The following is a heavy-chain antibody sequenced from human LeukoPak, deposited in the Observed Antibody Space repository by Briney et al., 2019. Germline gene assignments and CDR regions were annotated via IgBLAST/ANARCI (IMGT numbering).Heavy chain of an antibody. CDR3: AKDFTPDGIWDIDY. V-gene: IGHV3-23*01. CDR2: IYGGGSGST. J-gene: IGHJ4*02. D-gene: IGHD1-20*01. CDR1: GFTFSKYT. Sequence: GGSLRLSCVASGFTFSKYTMSWVRQAPGKGLEWVSGIYGGGSGSTFYAESVKGRFTISRDNSTNTLYLQMNSLRDEDTAIYYCAKDFTPDGIWDIDYWGRGTLITVSS.